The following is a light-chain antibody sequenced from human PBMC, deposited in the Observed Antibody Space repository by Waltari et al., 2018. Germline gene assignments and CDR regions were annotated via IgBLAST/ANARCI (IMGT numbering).Light chain of an antibody. J-gene: IGKJ1*01. CDR2: VAS. Sequence: DIQLPQSPSSLSASVGDRVTIACRASQSIDSYVNWYQQKPGKAPELLIYVASSLQSGVPSRFSGSGSGTDFTLTISSLQPEDFATYFWQQSHSPPRTFGQGTKVEIK. V-gene: IGKV1-39*01. CDR1: QSIDSY. CDR3: QQSHSPPRT.